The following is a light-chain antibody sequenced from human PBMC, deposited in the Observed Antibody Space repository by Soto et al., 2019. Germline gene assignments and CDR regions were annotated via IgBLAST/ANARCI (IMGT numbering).Light chain of an antibody. CDR3: QQYYSTPFT. CDR2: WAS. Sequence: DIVMTQSPDSLAVSLGERATINCKSSQSVLYSSNNRNYLAWYQQKPGQPPKLLIYWASTRGSGVPDRFSGSGSGTDFTLTISSLQAEDEAVYYCQQYYSTPFTFGPGTRVDIK. CDR1: QSVLYSSNNRNY. J-gene: IGKJ3*01. V-gene: IGKV4-1*01.